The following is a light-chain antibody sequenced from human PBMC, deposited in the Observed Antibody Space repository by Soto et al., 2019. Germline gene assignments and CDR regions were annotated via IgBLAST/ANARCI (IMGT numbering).Light chain of an antibody. CDR3: QHFDSSSYT. V-gene: IGKV3-20*01. CDR2: GAS. Sequence: EVVLTQSPGTLSLSPGQRATLSCRASQSVTSSYLAWYQQKPGQAPRLLIYGASIRATGIPDRFSGSGSGVDFTLTISRLEPEDFALFYCQHFDSSSYTFGQGTKLEI. CDR1: QSVTSSY. J-gene: IGKJ2*01.